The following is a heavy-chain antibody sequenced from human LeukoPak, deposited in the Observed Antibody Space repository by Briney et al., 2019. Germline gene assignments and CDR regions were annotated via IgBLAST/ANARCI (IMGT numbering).Heavy chain of an antibody. CDR3: AKGSYREDL. D-gene: IGHD4-11*01. CDR2: IWYDGSII. J-gene: IGHJ3*01. V-gene: IGHV3-30*02. Sequence: GGSLRLSCVVSGFMFSNYGMHWDRQAPGKGLEWVAFIWYDGSIIYYGDSVRGRFTISRDDSKNTLYLQMNSLRPEDTAIYYCAKGSYREDLWGQGTMVTVSP. CDR1: GFMFSNYG.